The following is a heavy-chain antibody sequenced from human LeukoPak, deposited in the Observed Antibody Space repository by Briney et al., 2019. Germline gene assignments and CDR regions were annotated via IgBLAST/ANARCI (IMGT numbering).Heavy chain of an antibody. Sequence: SETLSLTCTVSGGSISSYYWSWIRQPPGKGLEWIGYIYYSGSTNYKSSLKSRVTISVDTSKNQFSLKLSSVTAADTAVYYCARRDPSSELLDYWGQGTLVTVSS. CDR3: ARRDPSSELLDY. V-gene: IGHV4-59*08. J-gene: IGHJ4*02. CDR2: IYYSGST. CDR1: GGSISSYY. D-gene: IGHD1-26*01.